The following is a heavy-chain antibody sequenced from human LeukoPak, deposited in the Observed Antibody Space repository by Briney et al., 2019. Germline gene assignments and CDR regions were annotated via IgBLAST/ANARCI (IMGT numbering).Heavy chain of an antibody. CDR3: ASARYGDYEGFANLNF. CDR2: IKQDGSER. J-gene: IGHJ4*02. D-gene: IGHD4-17*01. CDR1: GFTFSSYW. Sequence: GGSLRLSCAASGFTFSSYWMSWVRQAPGKGLEWVANIKQDGSERYYVDSVKGRFTIYRDNAKNSLYLQMNSLRAEDTAVYYCASARYGDYEGFANLNFWGQGTLVTVSS. V-gene: IGHV3-7*01.